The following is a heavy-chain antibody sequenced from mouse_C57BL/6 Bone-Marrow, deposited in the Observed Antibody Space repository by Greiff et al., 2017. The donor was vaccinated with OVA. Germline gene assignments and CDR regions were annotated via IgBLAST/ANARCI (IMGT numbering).Heavy chain of an antibody. V-gene: IGHV1-59*01. CDR2: IDPSDSYT. Sequence: VQLQQPGAELVRPGTSVKLSCKASGYTFTSYWMHWVKQRPGQGLEWIGVIDPSDSYTNYNQKFKGKATLTVDTSSSTAYMQLSSLTSEDSAVYYCARSGDGYPSEAMDYWGQGTSVTVSS. J-gene: IGHJ4*01. CDR1: GYTFTSYW. D-gene: IGHD2-3*01. CDR3: ARSGDGYPSEAMDY.